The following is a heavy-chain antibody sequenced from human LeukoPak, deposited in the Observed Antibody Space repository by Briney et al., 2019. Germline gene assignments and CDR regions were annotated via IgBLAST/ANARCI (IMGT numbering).Heavy chain of an antibody. CDR2: ISWNSGSI. CDR1: GFTFDDYA. V-gene: IGHV3-9*01. CDR3: AKQRVRGVIITDIDY. Sequence: GGSLRLSCAASGFTFDDYAMHWVRQAPGKGLEWVSGISWNSGSIGYADSVKGRFTISRDNAKNSLYLQMNSLRAEDAALYYCAKQRVRGVIITDIDYWGQGTLVTVSS. D-gene: IGHD3-10*01. J-gene: IGHJ4*02.